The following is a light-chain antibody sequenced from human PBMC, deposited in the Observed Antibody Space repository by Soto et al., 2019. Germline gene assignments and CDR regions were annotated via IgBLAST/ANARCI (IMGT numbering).Light chain of an antibody. CDR2: DND. J-gene: IGLJ2*01. CDR1: SSNIGNNY. CDR3: GTWDDSLSAGA. V-gene: IGLV1-51*01. Sequence: QSVLTQPPSVSAAPGQKVTISCSGSSSNIGNNYVSWYQQLPGTAPQLLIHDNDRRPSGIPDRFSGSKSGTSATLGITGLQTGDEADYYCGTWDDSLSAGAFGGGTQLTVL.